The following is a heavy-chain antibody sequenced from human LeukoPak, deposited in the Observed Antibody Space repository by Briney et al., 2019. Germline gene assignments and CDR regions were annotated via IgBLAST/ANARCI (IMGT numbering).Heavy chain of an antibody. Sequence: GASVKVSCKASGYTFTGYYMHWVRQAPGQGLEWMGWINPNSGGTNYAQKFQGRVTMTRDTSISTAYMELRSLRSDDTAVYYCARSNDYGDSEVGSFDYWGQGTLVTVSS. V-gene: IGHV1-2*02. CDR2: INPNSGGT. CDR1: GYTFTGYY. D-gene: IGHD4-17*01. J-gene: IGHJ4*02. CDR3: ARSNDYGDSEVGSFDY.